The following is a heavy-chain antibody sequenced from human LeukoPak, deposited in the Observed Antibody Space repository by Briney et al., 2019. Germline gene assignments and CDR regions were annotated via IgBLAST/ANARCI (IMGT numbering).Heavy chain of an antibody. J-gene: IGHJ4*02. V-gene: IGHV4-34*01. D-gene: IGHD3-16*02. CDR2: INHSGST. CDR1: GGSFSGYY. Sequence: SETLSLTCAVYGGSFSGYYWSWIRQPPGKGLEWIGEINHSGSTNYNPSLKSRVTISVDTSKNQFSLKLSSVTAADTAVYYCARKRGSYRYTIVAYFDYWGQGTLVTVSS. CDR3: ARKRGSYRYTIVAYFDY.